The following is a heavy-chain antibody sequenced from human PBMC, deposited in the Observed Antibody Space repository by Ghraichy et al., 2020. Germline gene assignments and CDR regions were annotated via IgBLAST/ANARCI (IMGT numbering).Heavy chain of an antibody. V-gene: IGHV4-34*01. Sequence: SETLSLTCAVYGGSFSGYYWSWIRQPPGKGLEWIGEINHSGSTNYNSSIKSRVTISVDTSKNQFSLKLISVPAADTAVYYCARGLGYYYGSGSRWFDPWGQGTLVTVSS. CDR2: INHSGST. D-gene: IGHD3-10*01. CDR1: GGSFSGYY. J-gene: IGHJ5*02. CDR3: ARGLGYYYGSGSRWFDP.